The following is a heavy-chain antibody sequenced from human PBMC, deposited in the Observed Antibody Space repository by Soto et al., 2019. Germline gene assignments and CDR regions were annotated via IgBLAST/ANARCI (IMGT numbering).Heavy chain of an antibody. J-gene: IGHJ6*02. Sequence: QVPLVQSGAEVKKPGSSVKVSCKASGGTFSNSAISWVRQAPGQGLEWMGGIIPILGKANYAQKFQGRVSITADESTSTAYMELSSLRSEHTAVYYCARPYCSSTTCSYYYYYYDMDVWGQGTTVTVSS. CDR3: ARPYCSSTTCSYYYYYYDMDV. V-gene: IGHV1-69*01. CDR2: IIPILGKA. CDR1: GGTFSNSA. D-gene: IGHD2-2*01.